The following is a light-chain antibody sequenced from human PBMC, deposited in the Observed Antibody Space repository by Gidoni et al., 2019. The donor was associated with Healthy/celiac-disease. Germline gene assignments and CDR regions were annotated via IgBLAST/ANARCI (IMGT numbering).Light chain of an antibody. Sequence: EIVMTHSPATLSVSPGERATLSGRASQSVSSNLAWYQHKPGQAPRLPIYGASTRATGIPARFSGSGSGTEFTLTISSLQSEDFAVYYCQQYNNWAWTFGQGTKVEIK. J-gene: IGKJ1*01. CDR2: GAS. CDR3: QQYNNWAWT. V-gene: IGKV3-15*01. CDR1: QSVSSN.